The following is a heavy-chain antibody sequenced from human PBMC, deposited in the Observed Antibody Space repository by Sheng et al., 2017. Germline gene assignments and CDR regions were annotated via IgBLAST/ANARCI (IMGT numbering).Heavy chain of an antibody. D-gene: IGHD2-2*01. CDR3: AKGWGSTSRSS. CDR1: DSPSMAMA. Sequence: QVPAGGVWGRRGPAGGVPGDSLVQRLDSPSMAMACTGSARLQARGWSGWRLYRFDGTIEYYEDSVKGRFTISRDNSKNTLFLQMNSLRADDTAVYYCAKGWGSTSRSSWGQGTLVTV. CDR2: YRFDGTIE. J-gene: IGHJ4*02. V-gene: IGHV3-30*02.